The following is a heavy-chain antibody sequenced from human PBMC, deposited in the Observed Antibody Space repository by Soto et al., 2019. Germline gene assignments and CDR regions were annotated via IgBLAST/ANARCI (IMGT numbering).Heavy chain of an antibody. CDR1: GYTFTGYY. Sequence: ASVKVSCKASGYTFTGYYMHWVRQAPGQGLEWMGWINPNSGGTNYAQKFQGRVTMTRDTSISTAYMELSRLRSDDTAVYYCAREVEDYYDSSGYPLGFDYWGQGTRVTVSS. V-gene: IGHV1-2*02. CDR3: AREVEDYYDSSGYPLGFDY. CDR2: INPNSGGT. J-gene: IGHJ4*02. D-gene: IGHD3-22*01.